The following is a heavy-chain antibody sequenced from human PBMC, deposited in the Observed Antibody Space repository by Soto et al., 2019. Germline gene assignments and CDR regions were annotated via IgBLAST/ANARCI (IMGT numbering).Heavy chain of an antibody. CDR2: IYSGGST. CDR3: ARVLQQLVPIDY. V-gene: IGHV3-66*01. D-gene: IGHD6-13*01. CDR1: GFTVSSNY. J-gene: IGHJ4*02. Sequence: GGSLRLSCAASGFTVSSNYMSWVRQAPGKGLEWVSVIYSGGSTYYADSVKGRFTISRDNSKNTLYLQMNSLRAEDTAVYYCARVLQQLVPIDYWGQGTLVTVSS.